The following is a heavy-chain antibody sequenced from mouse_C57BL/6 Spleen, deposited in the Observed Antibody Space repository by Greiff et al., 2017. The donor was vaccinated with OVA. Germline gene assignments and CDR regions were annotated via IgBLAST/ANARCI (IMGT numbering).Heavy chain of an antibody. CDR2: INPYNGDT. D-gene: IGHD1-1*01. CDR1: GYSFTGYF. J-gene: IGHJ2*01. CDR3: AYGSSEGFDY. Sequence: EVQLHQSGPELVKPGDSVTISCKASGYSFTGYFMNWVMQSHGKSLEWIGRINPYNGDTFYNQKFKGKATLTVDKSSSTAHMELRSLTSEDSAVYYCAYGSSEGFDYWGQGTTLTVSS. V-gene: IGHV1-20*01.